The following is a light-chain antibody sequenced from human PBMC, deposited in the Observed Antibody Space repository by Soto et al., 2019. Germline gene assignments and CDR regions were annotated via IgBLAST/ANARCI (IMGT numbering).Light chain of an antibody. V-gene: IGLV2-23*01. CDR3: CSYAHDTLGGTLV. CDR1: SSDVGSYNL. J-gene: IGLJ2*01. Sequence: QSALTQPASVSGSPGQSITISCTGTSSDVGSYNLVSWYQQNPGKAPKLMIYEGTKRPSGVSDRFSGSKSGNTASMTISGLQVEEGADFYCCSYAHDTLGGTLVFGGGTKLTVL. CDR2: EGT.